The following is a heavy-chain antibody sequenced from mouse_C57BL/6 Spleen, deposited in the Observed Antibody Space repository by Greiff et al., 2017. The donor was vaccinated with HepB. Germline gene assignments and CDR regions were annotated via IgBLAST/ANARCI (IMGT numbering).Heavy chain of an antibody. Sequence: QVQLQQPGAELVRPGPSVKLSCKASGYTFTSYWMHWVKQRPGQGLEWIGVIDPSDSYTNYNQKFKGKATLTVDTSSSTAYMQLSSLTSEDSAVYYCARSYGSRGYYAMDYWGQGTAVTVSS. CDR3: ARSYGSRGYYAMDY. CDR2: IDPSDSYT. J-gene: IGHJ4*01. CDR1: GYTFTSYW. D-gene: IGHD1-1*01. V-gene: IGHV1-59*01.